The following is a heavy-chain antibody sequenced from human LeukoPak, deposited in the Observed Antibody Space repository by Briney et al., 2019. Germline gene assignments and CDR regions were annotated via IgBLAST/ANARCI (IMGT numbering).Heavy chain of an antibody. Sequence: SETLSLTCTVSGGSISSSSYYWGWIRQPPGKGLEWIGSIYYSGSTYYNPSLKSRVTISVDKSKNQFSLKLSSVTAADTAVYYCARSHEAVAGAFDIWGQGTMVTVSS. D-gene: IGHD6-19*01. V-gene: IGHV4-39*07. CDR1: GGSISSSSYY. CDR2: IYYSGST. CDR3: ARSHEAVAGAFDI. J-gene: IGHJ3*02.